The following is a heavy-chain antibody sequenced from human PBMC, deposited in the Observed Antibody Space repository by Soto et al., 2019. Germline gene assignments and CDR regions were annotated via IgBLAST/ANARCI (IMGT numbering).Heavy chain of an antibody. CDR2: ISGSGGST. V-gene: IGHV3-23*01. J-gene: IGHJ4*02. CDR3: AKGHYNEFDY. D-gene: IGHD4-4*01. Sequence: EVQLLESGGGLVQPGGSLRPSCAASGFTFSSYAMSWVRQAPGKGLEWVSAISGSGGSTYYADSVKGRFTIARDNSKNTLYLQMNSLRAEDSAVYYCAKGHYNEFDYWGQGTLVTVSS. CDR1: GFTFSSYA.